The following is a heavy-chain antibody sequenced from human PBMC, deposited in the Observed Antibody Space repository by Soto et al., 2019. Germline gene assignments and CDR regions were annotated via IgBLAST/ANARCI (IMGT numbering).Heavy chain of an antibody. J-gene: IGHJ6*02. CDR1: GYSFTSYW. CDR3: ARLTVVVTARYGMDV. Sequence: PGDSLKISCKGSGYSFTSYWIGWVRQMPGKGLEWMGIFYPGDSDTRYSPSFQGQVTISADKSISTAYLQWSSLKASDTAMYYCARLTVVVTARYGMDVWGQGTTVTVCS. D-gene: IGHD2-21*02. CDR2: FYPGDSDT. V-gene: IGHV5-51*01.